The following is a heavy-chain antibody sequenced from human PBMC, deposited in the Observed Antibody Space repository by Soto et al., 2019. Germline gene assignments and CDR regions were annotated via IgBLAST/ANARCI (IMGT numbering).Heavy chain of an antibody. V-gene: IGHV4-34*01. J-gene: IGHJ5*02. CDR2: INHSGST. CDR1: GGSFSGYY. Sequence: SLTCAVYGGSFSGYYWSWIRQPPGKGLEWIGEINHSGSTNYNPSLKSRVTISVDTSKNQFSLKLSSVTAADTAVYYCATAGTSNNWFGPWGQGTLVTVSS. CDR3: ATAGTSNNWFGP. D-gene: IGHD6-19*01.